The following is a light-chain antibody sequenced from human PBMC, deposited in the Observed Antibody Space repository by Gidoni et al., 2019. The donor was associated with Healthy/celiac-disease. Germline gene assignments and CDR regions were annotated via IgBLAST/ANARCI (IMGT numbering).Light chain of an antibody. CDR2: GAS. J-gene: IGKJ5*01. CDR1: QSVSSN. V-gene: IGKV3-15*01. CDR3: QQYNNWLLA. Sequence: EIVITPSPATLSVSPGERATLSCRASQSVSSNLAWYQQKPGQAPRLLIYGASTRATGIPARFSGSGSGTEFTLTISSLQSEDFAVYYCQQYNNWLLAFGQGTRLEIK.